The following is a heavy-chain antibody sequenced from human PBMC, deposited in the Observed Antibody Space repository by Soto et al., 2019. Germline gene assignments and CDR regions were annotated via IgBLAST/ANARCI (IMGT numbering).Heavy chain of an antibody. D-gene: IGHD5-12*01. CDR3: ARDGGGLRRYNWFDP. CDR1: GFTFSTYG. CDR2: IWYDGSSK. V-gene: IGHV3-33*01. Sequence: QVQLVESGGGVVQPGRSLRLSCAASGFTFSTYGMHWVRQAPGKGLEWVAVIWYDGSSKYYADSVKGRFTISRDNSKNTLYLQMTSLRVEDTAVYYCARDGGGLRRYNWFDPGGQGTLVTVSS. J-gene: IGHJ5*02.